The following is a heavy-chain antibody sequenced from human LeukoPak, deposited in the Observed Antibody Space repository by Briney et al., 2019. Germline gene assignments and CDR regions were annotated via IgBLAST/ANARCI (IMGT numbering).Heavy chain of an antibody. V-gene: IGHV1-3*01. D-gene: IGHD6-13*01. CDR2: INAGNGNT. CDR1: GYTFNSYA. Sequence: GASVKVSCKASGYTFNSYAMHWVRQAPGQRPEWMGWINAGNGNTKYSQKFQGRVTITRDTSASTAYMELSSLRAEDTAVYYCARVSSSWSGSFGYWGQGTLVTVSS. CDR3: ARVSSSWSGSFGY. J-gene: IGHJ4*02.